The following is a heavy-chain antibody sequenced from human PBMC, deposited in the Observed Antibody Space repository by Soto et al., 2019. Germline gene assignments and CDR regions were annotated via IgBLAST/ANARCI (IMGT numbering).Heavy chain of an antibody. J-gene: IGHJ3*02. CDR1: GYTFTSYG. Sequence: ASVKVSCKASGYTFTSYGISWVRQAPGQGLEWMGWISAYNGNTNYAQKLQGRVTMTTDTSTSKAYMELRSLRSDDTDVYYCAIMPPRIVGATDAFDIWGQGTMVTVSS. V-gene: IGHV1-18*01. D-gene: IGHD1-26*01. CDR3: AIMPPRIVGATDAFDI. CDR2: ISAYNGNT.